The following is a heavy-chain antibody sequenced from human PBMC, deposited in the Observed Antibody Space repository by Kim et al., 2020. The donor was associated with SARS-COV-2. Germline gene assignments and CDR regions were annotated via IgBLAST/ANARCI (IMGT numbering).Heavy chain of an antibody. Sequence: SVKGRFTISRDNSKNPLYLQMNSLRAEDTAVYYCAREGNRVNDEPDAFDNWGQGTMVTVSS. D-gene: IGHD1-1*01. CDR3: AREGNRVNDEPDAFDN. V-gene: IGHV3-30*07. J-gene: IGHJ3*02.